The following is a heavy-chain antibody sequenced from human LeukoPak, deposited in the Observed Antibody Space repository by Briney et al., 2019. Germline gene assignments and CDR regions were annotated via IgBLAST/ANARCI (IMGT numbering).Heavy chain of an antibody. CDR2: ISGSGGST. J-gene: IGHJ4*02. CDR3: AKDGVVVVDY. V-gene: IGHV3-23*01. CDR1: RLTFSSYA. Sequence: GGSLRLSCAASRLTFSSYAMSWVRHAQGKGLEWVSAISGSGGSTYYADSVKGRFTISRDNSKNTLYLQMNSLRAEDTAVYYCAKDGVVVVDYWGQGTLVTVSS. D-gene: IGHD3-22*01.